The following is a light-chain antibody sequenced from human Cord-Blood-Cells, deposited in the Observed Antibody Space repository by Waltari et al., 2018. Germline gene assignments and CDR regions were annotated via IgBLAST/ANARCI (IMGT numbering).Light chain of an antibody. J-gene: IGKJ4*01. Sequence: AIRMTQSPSSFSASTGDRVTITCRASQGISSYLAWYQQKPGKAPKLLIYAAPTLQSGVPSRFRGSGSGTDFTLTISCLQSEDFATYYCQQDYSYPLTFGGGTKVEIK. CDR1: QGISSY. V-gene: IGKV1-8*01. CDR3: QQDYSYPLT. CDR2: AAP.